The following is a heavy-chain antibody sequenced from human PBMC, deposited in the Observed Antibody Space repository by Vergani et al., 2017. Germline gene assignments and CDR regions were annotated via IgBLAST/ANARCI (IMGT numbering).Heavy chain of an antibody. Sequence: QVQLVQSGAEVKKPGASVKVSCKASGYTFTGYYMHWVRQAPGQGLEWMGWINPNSGGTNYAQKFQGRVTMTRDTSISTAYMELSRLRSDDTAVYYCARVGPEAAAGPYYFDYWGQGTLVTVSS. J-gene: IGHJ4*02. CDR2: INPNSGGT. CDR3: ARVGPEAAAGPYYFDY. CDR1: GYTFTGYY. V-gene: IGHV1-2*02. D-gene: IGHD6-13*01.